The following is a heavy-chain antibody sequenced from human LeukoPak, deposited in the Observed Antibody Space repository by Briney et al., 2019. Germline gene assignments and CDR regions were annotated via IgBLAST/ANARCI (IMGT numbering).Heavy chain of an antibody. CDR2: ISGSGGST. CDR3: ARIQLWLRGSFDY. V-gene: IGHV3-23*01. J-gene: IGHJ4*02. D-gene: IGHD5-18*01. Sequence: PGGSLRLSCAASGFTFSSYAMSWVRQAPGKGLEWVSAISGSGGSTYYADSVKGRFTISRDNSKNTLYLQMNSLRAEDTAVYYCARIQLWLRGSFDYWGQGTLVTVSS. CDR1: GFTFSSYA.